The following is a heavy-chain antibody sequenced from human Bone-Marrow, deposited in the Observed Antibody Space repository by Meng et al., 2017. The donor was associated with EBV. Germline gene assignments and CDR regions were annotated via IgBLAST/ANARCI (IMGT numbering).Heavy chain of an antibody. CDR2: IYYSGST. J-gene: IGHJ4*02. CDR1: GGSVSSGSYY. Sequence: VQMRWSGPGLVKPSETLSLTCTVSGGSVSSGSYYWSWIRQPPGKGLEWIGYIYYSGSTNYNPSLKSRVTISVDTSKNQFSLKLSSVTAADTAVYYCARDNVDTAMVPHWGQGTLVTVSS. V-gene: IGHV4-61*01. CDR3: ARDNVDTAMVPH. D-gene: IGHD5-18*01.